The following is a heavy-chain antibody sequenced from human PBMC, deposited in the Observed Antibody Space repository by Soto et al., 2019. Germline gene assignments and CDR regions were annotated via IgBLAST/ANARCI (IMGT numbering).Heavy chain of an antibody. Sequence: QVQLQQWGAGLLKPSETLSLTCAVYGGSFSGYYWSWIRQPPGKGLEWIGEINHSGSTNCNPSLKSRVTISVDTSKNQFSLKLSSVTAADTAVYYCARRRRTMVRGVIITVGWFDPWGQGTLVTVSS. CDR2: INHSGST. J-gene: IGHJ5*02. V-gene: IGHV4-34*01. D-gene: IGHD3-10*01. CDR3: ARRRRTMVRGVIITVGWFDP. CDR1: GGSFSGYY.